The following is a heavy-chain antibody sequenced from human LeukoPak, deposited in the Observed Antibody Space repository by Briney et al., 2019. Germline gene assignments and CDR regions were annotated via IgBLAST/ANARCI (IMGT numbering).Heavy chain of an antibody. CDR1: GGTFSSYA. Sequence: GASVKVSCKASGGTFSSYAISWVRQAPGHGLEWMGWITPYNGNTNYVQNFQGRVTMTTDTSTSTAYMELRSLRSDDTAVYYCAREYGGNPGLFGYWGQGTLVTVSS. CDR2: ITPYNGNT. V-gene: IGHV1-18*01. CDR3: AREYGGNPGLFGY. J-gene: IGHJ4*02. D-gene: IGHD4-23*01.